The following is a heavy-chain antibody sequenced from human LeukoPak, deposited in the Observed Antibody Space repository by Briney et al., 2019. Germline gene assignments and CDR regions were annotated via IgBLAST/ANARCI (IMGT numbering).Heavy chain of an antibody. D-gene: IGHD3-3*01. Sequence: GGSLRLSCAASGFTFSGFWMHWVRQAPGKGLVWVSHINGDGSETSYADSVKGRFTISRDNAKNTLCLQMNSLRAEDTAVYYCARGGVSRTHDYWGQGTLVTVSS. J-gene: IGHJ4*02. CDR3: ARGGVSRTHDY. V-gene: IGHV3-74*01. CDR2: INGDGSET. CDR1: GFTFSGFW.